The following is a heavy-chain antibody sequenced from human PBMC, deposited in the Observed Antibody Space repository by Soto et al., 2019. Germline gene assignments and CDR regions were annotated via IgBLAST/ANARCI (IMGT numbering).Heavy chain of an antibody. J-gene: IGHJ4*02. V-gene: IGHV3-33*01. CDR3: ARWGIAAGDY. Sequence: QVQLVESGGGVVQPGRSLRLSCAASGFTFGSYGMHWVRQAPGKGLEWVAVIWYDGRNKHYADSVKGRFTISRDNSKNTLYLQMNSLRAEDTAVYYCARWGIAAGDYWGQGTLVTVSS. CDR2: IWYDGRNK. D-gene: IGHD6-13*01. CDR1: GFTFGSYG.